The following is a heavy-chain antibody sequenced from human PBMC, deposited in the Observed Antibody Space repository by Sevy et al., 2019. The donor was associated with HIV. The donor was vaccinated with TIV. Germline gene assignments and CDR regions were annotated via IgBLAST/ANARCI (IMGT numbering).Heavy chain of an antibody. J-gene: IGHJ5*02. CDR1: GFTFSTYS. CDR2: ISYDGSNK. Sequence: GGSLRLSCAASGFTFSTYSMDWVRQAPGKGLEWVAVISYDGSNKYYADSVKGRFTISRDNSKNTLYLQMNSLRAEDTAVYYCARESTMIRGVPAYNWFDPWGQGTLVTVSS. V-gene: IGHV3-30*03. D-gene: IGHD3-10*01. CDR3: ARESTMIRGVPAYNWFDP.